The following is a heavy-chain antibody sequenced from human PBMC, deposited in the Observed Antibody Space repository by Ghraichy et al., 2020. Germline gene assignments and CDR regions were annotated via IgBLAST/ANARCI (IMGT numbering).Heavy chain of an antibody. V-gene: IGHV3-53*01. CDR3: AGGGGYDFWSGYYPN. CDR1: GFTVGSVY. Sequence: GGSLRLSCAASGFTVGSVYMIWVRQAPGKGLEWVSILSSGGSPHYADSVKGRFTISRDNSNNSLFLHMKMLRAEDTAVYFCAGGGGYDFWSGYYPNWGQGTLVTVSS. D-gene: IGHD3-3*01. CDR2: LSSGGSP. J-gene: IGHJ4*02.